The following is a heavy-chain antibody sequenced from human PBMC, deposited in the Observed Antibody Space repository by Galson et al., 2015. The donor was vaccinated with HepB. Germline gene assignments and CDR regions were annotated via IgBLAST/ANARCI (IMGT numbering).Heavy chain of an antibody. J-gene: IGHJ6*02. CDR3: ARTMVRGVVRARYFGMDV. V-gene: IGHV3-66*01. D-gene: IGHD3-10*01. Sequence: SLRLSCAASGFSVSNNYMTWVRQAPGKGLEWVSVMYSGGSTYSAYSVKGRFTVSRDNSKNTLYLQMNGLRAEDTAVYYCARTMVRGVVRARYFGMDVWGQGTTVTVSS. CDR1: GFSVSNNY. CDR2: MYSGGST.